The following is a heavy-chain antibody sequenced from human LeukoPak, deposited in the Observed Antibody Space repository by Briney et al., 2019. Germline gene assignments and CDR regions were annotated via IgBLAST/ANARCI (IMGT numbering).Heavy chain of an antibody. CDR3: ARVRYSGSYLLFDY. CDR1: GYTFTGYY. CDR2: INPNSGGT. Sequence: VKVSCKASGYTFTGYYMHWVRQAPGQGLEWMGWINPNSGGTNYAQKFQGRVTMTRDTSISTACMELSRLRSDDTAVYYCARVRYSGSYLLFDYWGQGTLVTVSS. D-gene: IGHD1-26*01. V-gene: IGHV1-2*02. J-gene: IGHJ4*02.